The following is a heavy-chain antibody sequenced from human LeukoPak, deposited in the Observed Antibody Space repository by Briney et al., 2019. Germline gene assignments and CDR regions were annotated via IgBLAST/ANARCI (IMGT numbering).Heavy chain of an antibody. D-gene: IGHD3-9*01. V-gene: IGHV3-30*04. J-gene: IGHJ4*02. Sequence: GRSLRLSCAASGCTFSSYAMHWVRQAPGKGLEWVAVISYDGSNKYYADSVKGRFTISRDNSKNTLYLQMNSLRAEDTAVYYCAREGSTRSLIRYFDWLTDWGQGTLVTVSS. CDR1: GCTFSSYA. CDR2: ISYDGSNK. CDR3: AREGSTRSLIRYFDWLTD.